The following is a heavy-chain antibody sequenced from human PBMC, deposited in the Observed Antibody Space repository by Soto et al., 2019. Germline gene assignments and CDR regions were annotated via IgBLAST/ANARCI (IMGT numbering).Heavy chain of an antibody. D-gene: IGHD2-21*02. V-gene: IGHV1-69*02. CDR2: IIPILGIA. Sequence: QVQLVQSGAEVKKPGSSVKVSCKASGGTFSSYTISWVRQAPGQGLEWMGRIIPILGIANYAQKFQGRGTITADKSTSTAYMELSSLSSRDTAVYYCAIVVVAAISAYGGQGSLVTVSS. CDR3: AIVVVAAISAY. CDR1: GGTFSSYT. J-gene: IGHJ4*02.